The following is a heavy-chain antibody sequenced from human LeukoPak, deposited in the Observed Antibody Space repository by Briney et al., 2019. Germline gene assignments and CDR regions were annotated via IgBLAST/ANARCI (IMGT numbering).Heavy chain of an antibody. CDR1: GCSISSYY. Sequence: PSETLSLTCTVSGCSISSYYWHWIRQPPGRGLEWIGYIYYSGSTYYNPSLKSRVTISLDTAKNQFSLKLSSVPAADTAVYYCAGTGGKCVLMVYAIPDWFDPWGQGTLVTVSS. D-gene: IGHD2-8*01. J-gene: IGHJ5*02. V-gene: IGHV4-59*01. CDR3: AGTGGKCVLMVYAIPDWFDP. CDR2: IYYSGST.